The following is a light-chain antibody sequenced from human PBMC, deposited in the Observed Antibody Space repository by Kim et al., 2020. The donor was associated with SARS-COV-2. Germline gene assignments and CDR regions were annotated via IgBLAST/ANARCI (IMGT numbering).Light chain of an antibody. J-gene: IGKJ2*01. V-gene: IGKV3-20*01. CDR2: GAS. Sequence: EVVLTQSPGTLSLSPGERATLSCRTSRPVTSTYLAWYQHKPGQAPRFLIYGASNRATGVPDRFSGSGSGTDFTLTISRLEPEDFAVYYCQQLSSSPYTFGQGTKLEI. CDR1: RPVTSTY. CDR3: QQLSSSPYT.